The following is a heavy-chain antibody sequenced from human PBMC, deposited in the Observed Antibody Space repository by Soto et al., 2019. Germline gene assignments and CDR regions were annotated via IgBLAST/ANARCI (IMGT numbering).Heavy chain of an antibody. Sequence: ASVKVSCKASGYTFTSYDINWVRQATGQGLEWMGWMNPNSGNTGYAQKFQGRVTMTRNTSIRTAYLELSSLRSEDTAVYYCARVASGSHSDYWGKGNLVTVSS. CDR2: MNPNSGNT. J-gene: IGHJ4*02. CDR1: GYTFTSYD. D-gene: IGHD2-15*01. CDR3: ARVASGSHSDY. V-gene: IGHV1-8*01.